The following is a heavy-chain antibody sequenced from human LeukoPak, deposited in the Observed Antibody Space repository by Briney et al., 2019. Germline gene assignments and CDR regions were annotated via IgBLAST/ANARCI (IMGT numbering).Heavy chain of an antibody. Sequence: GSLRLSCAASGFTFSNYAMNWVRQAPGKGLEWVSGISGNGGSTYYADSVKGRFTISRDNSKNTLYLQMNSLRAEDTAVYYCAREGVSDNYGMDVWGQGTTVTVSS. J-gene: IGHJ6*02. CDR1: GFTFSNYA. CDR2: ISGNGGST. CDR3: AREGVSDNYGMDV. D-gene: IGHD3-10*01. V-gene: IGHV3-23*01.